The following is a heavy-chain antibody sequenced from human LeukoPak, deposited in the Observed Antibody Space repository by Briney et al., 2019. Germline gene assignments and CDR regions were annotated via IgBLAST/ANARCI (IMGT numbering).Heavy chain of an antibody. V-gene: IGHV3-48*03. CDR2: ISSSGSTI. J-gene: IGHJ4*02. D-gene: IGHD1-26*01. CDR3: ARIIGISGTYPTDY. CDR1: GFTFSSYE. Sequence: GGSLRLSCAASGFTFSSYEMNWVRQAPGKGLEWVSYISSSGSTIYYADSMKGRFIISRDNARNSLYLEMNSLRAEDTAVYYCARIIGISGTYPTDYWGQETLVTVSS.